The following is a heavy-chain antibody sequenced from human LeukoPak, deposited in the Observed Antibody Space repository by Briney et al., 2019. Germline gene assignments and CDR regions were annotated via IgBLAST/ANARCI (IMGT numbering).Heavy chain of an antibody. CDR3: ARDADQSCGGDCRIYWYFDL. CDR2: ISGTSRYI. CDR1: GFTFSHYT. D-gene: IGHD2-21*02. V-gene: IGHV3-21*01. J-gene: IGHJ2*01. Sequence: GGSLRLSCAASGFTFSHYTINWVRQAPGKGLEWVSSISGTSRYIYYADSVKGRFTISRDNAKNSVYLQMNSLRAEDSAVYYCARDADQSCGGDCRIYWYFDLWSRGTLVTVSS.